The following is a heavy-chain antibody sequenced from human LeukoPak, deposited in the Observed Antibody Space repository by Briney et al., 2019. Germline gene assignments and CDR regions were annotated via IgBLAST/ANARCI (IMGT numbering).Heavy chain of an antibody. Sequence: GGSLTLSCAASGFTFTSYAMSWVRPAAGKGLEWVSDISGSGSSAHYADSVKGRFTISRDNSKNTVYLQMNSLRAEHTAVYYCARGLQGPSQSKYYYDSSGYQDYYYAMDVWGQGTTVTVSS. J-gene: IGHJ6*02. CDR1: GFTFTSYA. CDR3: ARGLQGPSQSKYYYDSSGYQDYYYAMDV. CDR2: ISGSGSSA. D-gene: IGHD3-22*01. V-gene: IGHV3-23*01.